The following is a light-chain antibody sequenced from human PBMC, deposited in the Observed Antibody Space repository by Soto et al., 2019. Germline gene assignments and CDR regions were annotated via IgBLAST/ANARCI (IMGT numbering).Light chain of an antibody. CDR1: QSFNSIY. J-gene: IGKJ1*01. CDR3: QQYGSSPPT. CDR2: GAS. V-gene: IGKV3-20*01. Sequence: ESVLTQSPGTLSLSPGERATLSCRASQSFNSIYLAWYQQKPGQAPRLLIYGASSRATGIPDRFSGSGSGTDFTLTISRLEPEDFAVHYCQQYGSSPPTFGQGTKVDIK.